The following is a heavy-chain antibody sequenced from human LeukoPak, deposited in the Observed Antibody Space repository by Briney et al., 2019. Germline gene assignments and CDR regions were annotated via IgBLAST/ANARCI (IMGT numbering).Heavy chain of an antibody. J-gene: IGHJ3*02. V-gene: IGHV1-18*01. CDR3: ARSITGTTPGASDI. Sequence: GASVKVSCKASGYTFTSYGISWVRQAPGQGLEWMGWISAYNGNTNYAQKLQGRVTMTTDTSTSTAYMELRSLRSDDTAVYYCARSITGTTPGASDIWGQGTMVTVSS. D-gene: IGHD1-7*01. CDR2: ISAYNGNT. CDR1: GYTFTSYG.